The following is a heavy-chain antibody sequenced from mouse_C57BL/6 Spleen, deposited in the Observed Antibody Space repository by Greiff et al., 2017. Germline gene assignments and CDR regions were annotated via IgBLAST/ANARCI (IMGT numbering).Heavy chain of an antibody. V-gene: IGHV7-3*01. CDR2: LRNTANGYTT. CDR3: ARTSYEHKYFDV. CDR1: SFTFTDYY. D-gene: IGHD2-10*01. J-gene: IGHJ1*03. Sequence: DVLLVESGRCLVQPAGSLRLSSPASSFTFTDYYMICFLQPPGKALDWLGFLRNTANGYTTEYSASVKGRFTISSGNSQSILYLQKLALRADDSSTVYCARTSYEHKYFDVWRTGNTVTV.